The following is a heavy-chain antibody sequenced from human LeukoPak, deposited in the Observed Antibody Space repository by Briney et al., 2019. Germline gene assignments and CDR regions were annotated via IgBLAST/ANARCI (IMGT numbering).Heavy chain of an antibody. CDR2: INPNSGGT. D-gene: IGHD3-10*01. J-gene: IGHJ4*02. CDR1: GYTFTGYY. CDR3: AQTMVRGVSALDY. Sequence: ASVKVSCKASGYTFTGYYMHWVRQAPGQGLEWMGRINPNSGGTKYAQKFQGRVNMTRDTSISTAYMEMSRLRSDDTAVYYCAQTMVRGVSALDYWGQGTLVTVSS. V-gene: IGHV1-2*06.